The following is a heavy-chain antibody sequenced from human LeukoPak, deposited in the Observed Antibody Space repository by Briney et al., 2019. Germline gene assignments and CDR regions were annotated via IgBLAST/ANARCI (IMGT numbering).Heavy chain of an antibody. CDR1: GYTFSSYD. CDR3: ARDFGYCSGGSCYGTRFFDY. D-gene: IGHD2-15*01. J-gene: IGHJ4*02. V-gene: IGHV7-4-1*02. Sequence: GASVKVSCKASGYTFSSYDIHWVRQAPGQGLEWMGWINTNTGNPTYAQGFTGRFVFSLDTSVSTAYLQISSLKAEDTAVYYCARDFGYCSGGSCYGTRFFDYWGQGTLVTVSS. CDR2: INTNTGNP.